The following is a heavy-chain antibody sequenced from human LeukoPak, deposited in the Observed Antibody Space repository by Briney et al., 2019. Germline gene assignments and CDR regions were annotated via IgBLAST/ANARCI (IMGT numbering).Heavy chain of an antibody. Sequence: ASLKLSCKASGYTFTSYYMHWVRQAPGQGLEWMGIINPSGGSTSYAQRFQGRVTMTRAASTSTVYMELSSMSSEEPAVYYCGRDIAGAGSLNFDNWGQGTLVTVSS. CDR1: GYTFTSYY. J-gene: IGHJ4*02. CDR2: INPSGGST. D-gene: IGHD6-19*01. CDR3: GRDIAGAGSLNFDN. V-gene: IGHV1-46*01.